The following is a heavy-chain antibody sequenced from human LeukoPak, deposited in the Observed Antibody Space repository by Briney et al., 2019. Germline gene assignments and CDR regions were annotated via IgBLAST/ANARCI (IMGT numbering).Heavy chain of an antibody. D-gene: IGHD5-18*01. CDR2: ISGSSGNT. CDR3: ESHNYGKAYFDY. CDR1: GFTFSNYG. J-gene: IGHJ4*02. Sequence: PGGTLRLSCAASGFTFSNYGMSWVRQAPGKGLEWVSAISGSSGNTYYADSVKGRFTISRDNSKNTLYLQMNSLRAEDTAVYYCESHNYGKAYFDYWGQGSLVTVSS. V-gene: IGHV3-23*01.